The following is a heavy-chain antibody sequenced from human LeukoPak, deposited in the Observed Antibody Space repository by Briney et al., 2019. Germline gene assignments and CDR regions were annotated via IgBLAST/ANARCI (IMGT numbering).Heavy chain of an antibody. Sequence: GGPLRLPCAASGFPLSSLRVRWLPQAPGKGGEGVANIKQDGIEKYYVDSVKGRFTISRDNAKNSLYLQMNSLRAEDTAVYYCASGGDIVVVPAARHYFDYWGQGTLVSVS. CDR1: GFPLSSLR. CDR3: ASGGDIVVVPAARHYFDY. J-gene: IGHJ4*02. V-gene: IGHV3-7*01. CDR2: IKQDGIEK. D-gene: IGHD2-2*01.